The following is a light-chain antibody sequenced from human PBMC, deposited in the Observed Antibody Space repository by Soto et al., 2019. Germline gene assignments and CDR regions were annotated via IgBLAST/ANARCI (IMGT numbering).Light chain of an antibody. CDR3: QQYGSSRT. V-gene: IGKV3-20*01. Sequence: EIVLTQSPGTLSLSPGERATLSCRASQSVSSNYLAWYQQKPGQAPRLLIYDASSRATGIPDRFSGSGSGTDFTLTISRLEPEDFAVYYCQQYGSSRTFGQGNKMEIK. J-gene: IGKJ1*01. CDR1: QSVSSNY. CDR2: DAS.